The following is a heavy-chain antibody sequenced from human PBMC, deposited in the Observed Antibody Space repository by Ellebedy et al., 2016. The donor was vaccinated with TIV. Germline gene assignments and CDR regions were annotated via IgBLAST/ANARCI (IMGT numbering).Heavy chain of an antibody. CDR1: GYTFTSYD. CDR2: MNPNSGNT. V-gene: IGHV1-8*01. Sequence: AASVKVSCKASGYTFTSYDINWVRQATGQGLEWMGWMNPNSGNTGYAQKFQGRVTMTRNTSISTAYMELSSLRSEDTAAYYCARGRTVTTAFDYYYGMDVWGQGTTVTVSS. J-gene: IGHJ6*02. CDR3: ARGRTVTTAFDYYYGMDV. D-gene: IGHD4-17*01.